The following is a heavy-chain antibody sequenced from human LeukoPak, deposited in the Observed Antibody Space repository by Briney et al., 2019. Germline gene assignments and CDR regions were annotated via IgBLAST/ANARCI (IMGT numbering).Heavy chain of an antibody. D-gene: IGHD2-2*02. J-gene: IGHJ4*02. CDR2: IKQDGSEK. V-gene: IGHV3-7*01. Sequence: GGPLRLSCAASGFTFISYWMSWVRQPPGKGLEGVANIKQDGSEKYYVDSVKGRFTISRDNAKNSLYLQMNSLRAEDTAVYYCATDGGYCSSTSCYRGDYFDYWGQGTLVTVSS. CDR3: ATDGGYCSSTSCYRGDYFDY. CDR1: GFTFISYW.